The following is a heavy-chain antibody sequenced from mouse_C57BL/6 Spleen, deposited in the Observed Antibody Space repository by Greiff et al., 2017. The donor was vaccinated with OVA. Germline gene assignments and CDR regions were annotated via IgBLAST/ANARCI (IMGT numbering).Heavy chain of an antibody. V-gene: IGHV1-26*01. D-gene: IGHD1-1*01. CDR2: INPNNGGT. Sequence: EVQLQQSGPELVKPGASVKISCKASGYTFTDYYMNWVKQSHGKSLEWIGDINPNNGGTSYNQKFKGKATLTVDKSSSTAYMELRSLTSEDSAVYYCASGYGSSYGYWGQGTTLTVSS. CDR1: GYTFTDYY. CDR3: ASGYGSSYGY. J-gene: IGHJ2*01.